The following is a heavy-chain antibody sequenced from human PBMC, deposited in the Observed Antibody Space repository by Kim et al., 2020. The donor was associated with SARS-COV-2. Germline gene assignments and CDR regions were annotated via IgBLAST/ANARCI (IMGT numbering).Heavy chain of an antibody. D-gene: IGHD3-22*01. CDR2: IYYSGST. CDR3: ARQAYYYDNSGYYYPGAVDI. Sequence: SETLSLTCTVSGGSISSSSYYWGWIRQPPGKGLEWIGSIYYSGSTYYNPSLKSRVTISVDTSKNQFSLKLSSVTAADTAVYYCARQAYYYDNSGYYYPGAVDIWGQGTIVTVSS. V-gene: IGHV4-39*01. CDR1: GGSISSSSYY. J-gene: IGHJ3*02.